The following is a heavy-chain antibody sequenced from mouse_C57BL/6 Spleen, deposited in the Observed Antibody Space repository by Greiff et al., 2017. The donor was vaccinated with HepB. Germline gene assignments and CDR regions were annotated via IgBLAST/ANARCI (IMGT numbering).Heavy chain of an antibody. CDR2: IDPSDSYT. CDR3: ASRSPYFDY. Sequence: VQLQQPGAELVKPGASVKLSCKASGYTFTSYWMQWVKQRPGQGLEWIGEIDPSDSYTNYNQKFKGKATLTVDTSSSTAYMQLSSLTSEDSAVYYCASRSPYFDYWGQGTTLTVSS. V-gene: IGHV1-50*01. J-gene: IGHJ2*01. CDR1: GYTFTSYW.